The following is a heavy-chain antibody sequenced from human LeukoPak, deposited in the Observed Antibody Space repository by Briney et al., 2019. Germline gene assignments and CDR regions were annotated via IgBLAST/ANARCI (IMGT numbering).Heavy chain of an antibody. CDR3: ARGDLSYYDSSGYYP. Sequence: GASVKVSCKASGYTFTSYDINWVRQATGQGLEWMGWMNPNSGNAGYAQKFQGRVTMTRNTSISTAYMELSSLRSEDTAVYYCARGDLSYYDSSGYYPWGQGTLVTVSS. V-gene: IGHV1-8*01. CDR2: MNPNSGNA. D-gene: IGHD3-22*01. J-gene: IGHJ5*02. CDR1: GYTFTSYD.